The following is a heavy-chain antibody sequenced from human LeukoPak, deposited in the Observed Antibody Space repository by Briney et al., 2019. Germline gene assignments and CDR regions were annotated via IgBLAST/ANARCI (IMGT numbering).Heavy chain of an antibody. CDR2: INHSGST. Sequence: SETLPLTCAVYGGSFSGYYWSWIRQSPGKGLEWIGEINHSGSTNYNPSLKSRVTISVDTSKNQFSLKLSSVTAADTAVYYCARISRLGGDVVWFDPWGQGTLVTVSS. V-gene: IGHV4-34*01. CDR1: GGSFSGYY. J-gene: IGHJ5*02. D-gene: IGHD6-25*01. CDR3: ARISRLGGDVVWFDP.